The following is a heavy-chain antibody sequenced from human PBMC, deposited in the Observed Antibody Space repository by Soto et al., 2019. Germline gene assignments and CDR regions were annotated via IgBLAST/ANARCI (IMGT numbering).Heavy chain of an antibody. Sequence: QVQLVQYGAEVKKPGASVKVSCKASGYTFTSYYMHWVRQAPGQGLEWMGIINPSGGSTSYAQKFQGRVTMTRDTYTSTVYMELSSLRSEDTAVYYCLSSDFWSGNLYYYGMDVWGQGTTVTVSS. CDR3: LSSDFWSGNLYYYGMDV. CDR2: INPSGGST. V-gene: IGHV1-46*01. CDR1: GYTFTSYY. D-gene: IGHD3-3*01. J-gene: IGHJ6*02.